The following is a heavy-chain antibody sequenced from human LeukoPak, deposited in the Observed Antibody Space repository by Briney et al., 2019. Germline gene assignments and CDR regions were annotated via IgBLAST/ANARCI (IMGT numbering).Heavy chain of an antibody. D-gene: IGHD3-22*01. CDR1: GGTFSSYA. V-gene: IGHV1-69*05. Sequence: GASVKASCKASGGTFSSYAISWVRQAPGQGLEWMGGIIPIFGTANYAQKFQGRVTITTDESTSTAYMELSSLRSEDTAVYYCARGPRDYYDSPNDYWGQGTLVTVSS. CDR2: IIPIFGTA. CDR3: ARGPRDYYDSPNDY. J-gene: IGHJ4*02.